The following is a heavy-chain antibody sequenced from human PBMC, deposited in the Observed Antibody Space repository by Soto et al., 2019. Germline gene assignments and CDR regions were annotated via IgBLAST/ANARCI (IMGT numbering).Heavy chain of an antibody. CDR2: ISYDGSNK. Sequence: QVQLVESGGGVVQPGRSLRLSCAASGFTFSSYAMHWVRQAPGKGLEWVAVISYDGSNKYYADSVKGRFTISRDNSKNTLYLQMNSLRAEDTAVYYCARDPYYYDSSGYHPFDYWGQGTLVTVSS. CDR3: ARDPYYYDSSGYHPFDY. CDR1: GFTFSSYA. J-gene: IGHJ4*02. V-gene: IGHV3-30-3*01. D-gene: IGHD3-22*01.